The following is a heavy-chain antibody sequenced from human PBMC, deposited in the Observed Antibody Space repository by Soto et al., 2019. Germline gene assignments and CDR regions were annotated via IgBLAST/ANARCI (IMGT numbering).Heavy chain of an antibody. D-gene: IGHD3-22*01. CDR1: GYTFTGYD. CDR2: MNPHSGNT. Sequence: ASVKVSCKASGYTFTGYDINWVRQATGQGLEWMGWMNPHSGNTNYAQKFQGRVTITRDTSASTAYMELSSLRPEDTAVYYCAGERYYDSRGLAYWGQGTLVPVSS. V-gene: IGHV1-8*01. CDR3: AGERYYDSRGLAY. J-gene: IGHJ4*02.